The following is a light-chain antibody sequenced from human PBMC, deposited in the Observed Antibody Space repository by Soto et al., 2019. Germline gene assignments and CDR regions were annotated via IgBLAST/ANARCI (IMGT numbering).Light chain of an antibody. J-gene: IGLJ1*01. CDR3: SSYTSSTPPFV. CDR1: SSDVGGYNY. Sequence: QSVLTQPASVSGSPGQSITISCAGTSSDVGGYNYVSWYQQHPGKAPKVLIYEVTYRPSGVSNRFSGSRSGNTASLTISGLQADDEADYYCSSYTSSTPPFVFGTGTKVTVL. V-gene: IGLV2-14*01. CDR2: EVT.